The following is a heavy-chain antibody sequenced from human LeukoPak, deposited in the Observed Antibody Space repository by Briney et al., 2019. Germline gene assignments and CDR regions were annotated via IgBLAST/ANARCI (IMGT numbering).Heavy chain of an antibody. CDR1: GGSISSYY. Sequence: SETLSLTCTVSGGSISSYYWSWIRQPPGKGLEWIGYIYYSGSTNYSPSLKGRVTISVDMSKNQFSLKLSSVTAADTAVYYCTREMVRGDHDAFDIWGQGTMVTVSS. CDR2: IYYSGST. CDR3: TREMVRGDHDAFDI. D-gene: IGHD3-10*01. V-gene: IGHV4-59*01. J-gene: IGHJ3*02.